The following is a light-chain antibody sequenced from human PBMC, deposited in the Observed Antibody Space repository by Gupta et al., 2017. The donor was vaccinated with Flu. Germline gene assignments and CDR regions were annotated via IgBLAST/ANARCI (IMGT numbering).Light chain of an antibody. J-gene: IGKJ1*01. Sequence: GDRVTITCRASQSISDWLAWYHQKPGKAPKLLIYKAFTLESGVPSRFSGSGSGTEFTRTISSRQPDDFATYYCQQYNSYPVTFGQGTKVEIK. CDR1: QSISDW. CDR2: KAF. V-gene: IGKV1-5*03. CDR3: QQYNSYPVT.